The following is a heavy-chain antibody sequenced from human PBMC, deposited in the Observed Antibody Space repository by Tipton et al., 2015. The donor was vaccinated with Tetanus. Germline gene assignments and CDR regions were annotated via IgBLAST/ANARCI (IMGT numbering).Heavy chain of an antibody. CDR1: GYTFTGYY. CDR2: IDPNSGDT. Sequence: QLVQSGAELKKPEASVKVSCTASGYTFTGYYMYWVRQAPGQGLEWVGWIDPNSGDTIYAQNFQGRVTMTRDTSISTVYMELSRLRSDDTAVYYCARDRGDYIYYGMDVWGPGTTATVSS. J-gene: IGHJ6*02. D-gene: IGHD3-22*01. CDR3: ARDRGDYIYYGMDV. V-gene: IGHV1-2*02.